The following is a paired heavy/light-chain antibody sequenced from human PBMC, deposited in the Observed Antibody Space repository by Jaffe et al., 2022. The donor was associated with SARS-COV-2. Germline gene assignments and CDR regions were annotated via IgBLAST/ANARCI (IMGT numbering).Light chain of an antibody. CDR2: GAS. J-gene: IGKJ1*01. CDR3: QQCGSSPPDGT. Sequence: EIVLTQSPGTLSLSPGERATLSCRASQSVNSNYLAWYQQRPGQAPRLLIYGASSRASGIPDRFSGSGSGTDFTLTISRLEPEDFAVYYCQQCGSSPPDGTFGQGTKVEIK. V-gene: IGKV3-20*01. CDR1: QSVNSNY.
Heavy chain of an antibody. J-gene: IGHJ6*02. D-gene: IGHD4-4*01. CDR1: GFTVSSNY. CDR2: IYIGGST. Sequence: EVQLVESGGGLIQPGGSLRLSCAASGFTVSSNYMSWVRQAPGKGLEWVSVIYIGGSTYYADSVKGRFTISRDSSKNTLYLQMNSLRAEDTAVYYCARDRSNYDYYYYYGMDVWGQGTTVTVSS. CDR3: ARDRSNYDYYYYYGMDV. V-gene: IGHV3-53*01.